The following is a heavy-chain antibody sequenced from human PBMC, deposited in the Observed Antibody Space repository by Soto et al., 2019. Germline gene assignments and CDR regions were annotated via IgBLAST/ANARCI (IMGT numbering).Heavy chain of an antibody. CDR3: ARDRSGSYYPSFFAY. Sequence: SETLSLTCTVSGGSITSSSFYWGWIRQPPGKGLEWIGIIYYSGSTYYNPSLKSRVTISVDTSKSQFSLNLNSVTAADTAVYYCARDRSGSYYPSFFAYWGQGILVTVS. V-gene: IGHV4-39*07. D-gene: IGHD1-26*01. CDR2: IYYSGST. CDR1: GGSITSSSFY. J-gene: IGHJ4*02.